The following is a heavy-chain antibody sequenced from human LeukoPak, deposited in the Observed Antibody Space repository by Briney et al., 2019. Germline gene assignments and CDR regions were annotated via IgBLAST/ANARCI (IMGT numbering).Heavy chain of an antibody. D-gene: IGHD6-19*01. Sequence: SETLSLTCAVYGGSFSGYYWSWIRQPPGKGLEWIGEINHSGSTNYNPSLKSRVTISVDTSKNQFSLKLSSVTAADTAVYYCARGLRIEVAGMRNDYWGQGTLVTVSS. CDR2: INHSGST. V-gene: IGHV4-34*01. CDR3: ARGLRIEVAGMRNDY. J-gene: IGHJ4*02. CDR1: GGSFSGYY.